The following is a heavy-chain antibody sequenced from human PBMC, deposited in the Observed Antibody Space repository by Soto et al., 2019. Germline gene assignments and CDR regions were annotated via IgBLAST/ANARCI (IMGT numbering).Heavy chain of an antibody. CDR1: GYTFTSYG. CDR3: ARSQCTGGICYTEGIPS. V-gene: IGHV1-18*01. Sequence: ASVKVSCKASGYTFTSYGIRWVRQAPGQGLEGMGWISAYNGNTNYAQKLQGGVTMTTGTSTSTAYMEMRSLTSDDTAVYYCARSQCTGGICYTEGIPSWGPGTLVTVAS. CDR2: ISAYNGNT. J-gene: IGHJ4*02. D-gene: IGHD2-8*02.